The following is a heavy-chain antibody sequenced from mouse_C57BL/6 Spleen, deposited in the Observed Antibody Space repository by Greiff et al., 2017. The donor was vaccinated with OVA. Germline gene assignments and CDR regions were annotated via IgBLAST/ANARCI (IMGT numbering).Heavy chain of an antibody. Sequence: DVMLVESGEGLVKPGGSLKLSCAASGFTFSSYAMSWVRQTPEKRLEWVAYISSGGDYIYYADTVKGRFTISRDNARNTLYLQMSSLKSEDTAMYYCTRALITTVEGAMDYWGQGTSVTVSS. CDR3: TRALITTVEGAMDY. D-gene: IGHD1-1*01. CDR1: GFTFSSYA. V-gene: IGHV5-9-1*02. CDR2: ISSGGDYI. J-gene: IGHJ4*01.